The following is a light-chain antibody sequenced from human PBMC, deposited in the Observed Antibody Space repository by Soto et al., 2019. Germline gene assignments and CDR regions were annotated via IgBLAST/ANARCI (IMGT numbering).Light chain of an antibody. Sequence: EVVLTHSPATLSLSPGERATLSCRASQSVSTYLAWYQQKPGQPPRLLIYGASSRATGTPARFSGSGSGTDFTLTISSLEPEDFAVYYCHQRSNWPPFTFGPGTKVEIK. CDR2: GAS. J-gene: IGKJ3*01. CDR1: QSVSTY. CDR3: HQRSNWPPFT. V-gene: IGKV3-11*01.